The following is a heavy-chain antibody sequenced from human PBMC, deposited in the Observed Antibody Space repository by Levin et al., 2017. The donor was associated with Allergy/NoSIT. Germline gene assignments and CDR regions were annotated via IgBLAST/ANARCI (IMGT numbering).Heavy chain of an antibody. D-gene: IGHD6-6*01. CDR1: GYTFTGYY. V-gene: IGHV1-2*02. J-gene: IGHJ5*02. CDR2: INPNSGGT. Sequence: ASVKVSCKASGYTFTGYYMHWVRQAPGQGLEWMGWINPNSGGTNYAQKFQGRVTMTRDTSISTAYMELSRLRSDDTAVYYCARGRKGQLVLVWFDPWGQGTLVTVSS. CDR3: ARGRKGQLVLVWFDP.